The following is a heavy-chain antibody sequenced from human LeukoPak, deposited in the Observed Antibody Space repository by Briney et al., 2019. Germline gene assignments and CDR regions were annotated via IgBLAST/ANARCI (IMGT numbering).Heavy chain of an antibody. CDR2: IHASGPT. D-gene: IGHD6-6*01. J-gene: IGHJ4*02. CDR1: GGSISTYY. Sequence: PSETLSLTCTVSGGSISTYYWSWIRRPPGKGLEWIAYIHASGPTNYNPSLKSRITISVDTSKNQFSLKLSSVTAADTAVYYCARHDTGIAARPFDNWGQGTLVAVSS. CDR3: ARHDTGIAARPFDN. V-gene: IGHV4-4*09.